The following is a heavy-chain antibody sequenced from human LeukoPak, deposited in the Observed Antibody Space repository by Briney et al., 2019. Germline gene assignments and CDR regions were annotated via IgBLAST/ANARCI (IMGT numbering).Heavy chain of an antibody. Sequence: GGSLRLSCAVSGFTVSSNYMSWVRQAPGKGLEWVGRIKSKTDGGTTDYAAPVKGRFTISRDDSKNTLYLQMNSLKTEDTAVYYCTASAVNDAFDIWGQGTMVTVSS. V-gene: IGHV3-15*01. CDR3: TASAVNDAFDI. J-gene: IGHJ3*02. CDR1: GFTVSSNY. CDR2: IKSKTDGGTT. D-gene: IGHD4-17*01.